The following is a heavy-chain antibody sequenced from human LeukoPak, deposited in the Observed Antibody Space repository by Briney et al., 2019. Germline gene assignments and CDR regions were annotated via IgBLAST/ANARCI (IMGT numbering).Heavy chain of an antibody. V-gene: IGHV3-21*01. CDR2: ISGSGNNT. Sequence: PGGSLRLSCTASGFTFSSYAMTWVRQAPGKGLEWVPTISGSGNNTYYADSVKGRFTISRDNAKNSLYLQMNSLRAEDTAVYYCASSPHSGSLEDYWGQGTLVAVSS. J-gene: IGHJ4*02. CDR1: GFTFSSYA. D-gene: IGHD1-26*01. CDR3: ASSPHSGSLEDY.